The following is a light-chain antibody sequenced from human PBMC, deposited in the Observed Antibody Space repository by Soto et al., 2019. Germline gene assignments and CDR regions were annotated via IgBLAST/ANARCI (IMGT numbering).Light chain of an antibody. CDR2: GAS. CDR3: QQYGSSPPWT. CDR1: HRVSSN. V-gene: IGKV3-15*01. J-gene: IGKJ1*01. Sequence: EIVMTQSAATLSVSPGERATLSCRASHRVSSNLAWYQQKPGQAPRLLIYGASTRATGIPARFSGSGSGTEFTLTISSLQSEDFAVYYCQQYGSSPPWTFGQGTKVDIK.